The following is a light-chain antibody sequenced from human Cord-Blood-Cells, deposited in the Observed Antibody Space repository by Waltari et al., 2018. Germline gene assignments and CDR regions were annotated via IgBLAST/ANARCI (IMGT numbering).Light chain of an antibody. J-gene: IGLJ1*01. CDR3: SSYTSSSTYV. CDR2: DVS. V-gene: IGLV2-14*01. CDR1: SSDVWGFNY. Sequence: QSALTQPASVSGSPGQSTTISCTGTSSDVWGFNYVSWYQQHPGKPPKLMIYDVSKRPSGVSNRFSGSKSGNTASLTISGLQAEDEADYYCSSYTSSSTYVFGTGTKVTVL.